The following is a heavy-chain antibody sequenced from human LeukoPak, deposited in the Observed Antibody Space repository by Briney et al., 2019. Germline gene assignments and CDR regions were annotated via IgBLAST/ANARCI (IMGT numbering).Heavy chain of an antibody. D-gene: IGHD3-3*01. V-gene: IGHV3-21*01. CDR3: ARDRHYDFWSGYLIFDY. CDR1: GFTFSSYG. J-gene: IGHJ4*02. Sequence: GGSLRLSCAASGFTFSSYGMNWVRQAPGKGLEWVSSISSRNTYIYYADSVKGRFTISRDNAKNSLFLQMNSLRAEDTAVYYCARDRHYDFWSGYLIFDYWGQGTLVTVSS. CDR2: ISSRNTYI.